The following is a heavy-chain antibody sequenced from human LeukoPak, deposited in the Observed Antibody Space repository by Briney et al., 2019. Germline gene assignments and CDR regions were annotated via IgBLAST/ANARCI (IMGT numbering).Heavy chain of an antibody. V-gene: IGHV4-59*01. D-gene: IGHD6-19*01. J-gene: IGHJ4*02. CDR1: GGSINSYY. CDR3: ASSRSSSGWSLIDY. CDR2: TYYSGST. Sequence: SETLSLTCTVSGGSINSYYWSWIRQPPGKGLEWVGYTYYSGSTNYKPSLKRRVTISVDTSKNQFSLKVSSVTAADTAVYYCASSRSSSGWSLIDYWGQGALVTVSS.